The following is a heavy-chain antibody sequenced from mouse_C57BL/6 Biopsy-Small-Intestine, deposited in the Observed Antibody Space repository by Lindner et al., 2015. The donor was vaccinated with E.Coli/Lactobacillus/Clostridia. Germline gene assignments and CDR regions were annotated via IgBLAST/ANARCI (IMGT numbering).Heavy chain of an antibody. J-gene: IGHJ4*01. CDR3: ARERTTVVATDYAMDY. CDR2: INPGSGGT. D-gene: IGHD1-1*01. V-gene: IGHV1-54*01. CDR1: GYAFTNYL. Sequence: VQLQESGAELVRPGTSVKVSCKPSGYAFTNYLIEWVKQRPGQGLEWIGVINPGSGGTNYNEKFKGKATLTADKSSSTAYMQLSSLTSEDSAVYFCARERTTVVATDYAMDYWGQGTSVTVSS.